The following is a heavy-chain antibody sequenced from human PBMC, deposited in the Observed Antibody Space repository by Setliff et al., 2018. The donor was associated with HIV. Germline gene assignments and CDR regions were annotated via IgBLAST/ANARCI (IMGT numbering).Heavy chain of an antibody. V-gene: IGHV1-2*02. Sequence: ASVKVSCKASTYTLINYGVSWVRQAPGQGLEWMGWINPNSGGTNYAQKFQGRVNMTRDTSISTTYMELSRLRSDDTAVYYCARDPRYKCTWYGVFDIWGHGTMVTVSS. CDR3: ARDPRYKCTWYGVFDI. J-gene: IGHJ3*02. CDR1: TYTLINYG. D-gene: IGHD1-20*01. CDR2: INPNSGGT.